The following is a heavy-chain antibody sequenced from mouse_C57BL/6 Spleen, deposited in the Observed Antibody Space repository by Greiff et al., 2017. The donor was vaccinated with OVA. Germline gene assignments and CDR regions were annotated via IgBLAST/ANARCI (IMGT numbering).Heavy chain of an antibody. CDR1: GFTFSSYA. D-gene: IGHD2-5*01. V-gene: IGHV5-9-1*02. Sequence: LVESGEGLVKPGGSLKLSCAASGFTFSSYAMSWVRQTPEKRLEWVAYISSGGDYIYYADTVKGRFPISRDNARNTLYLQMRSLKSEDTAMYYCTRGGYSNYAHWYFDVWGTGTTVTVSS. CDR2: ISSGGDYI. CDR3: TRGGYSNYAHWYFDV. J-gene: IGHJ1*03.